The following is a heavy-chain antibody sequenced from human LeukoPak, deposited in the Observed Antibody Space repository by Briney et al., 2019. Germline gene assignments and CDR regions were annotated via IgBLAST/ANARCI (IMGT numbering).Heavy chain of an antibody. J-gene: IGHJ4*02. D-gene: IGHD1-26*01. V-gene: IGHV3-74*01. Sequence: PGGSLRLSCAASGFTSSSYWMHWVRQAPGKGLVWVSRINSDGSSTSYADSVKGRFTISRDNAKNTLYLQMNSLRAEDTAVYYCAREFEWELRPHFDYWGQGTPVTVSS. CDR1: GFTSSSYW. CDR2: INSDGSST. CDR3: AREFEWELRPHFDY.